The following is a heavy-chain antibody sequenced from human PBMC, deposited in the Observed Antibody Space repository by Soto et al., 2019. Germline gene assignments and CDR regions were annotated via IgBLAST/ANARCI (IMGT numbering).Heavy chain of an antibody. J-gene: IGHJ6*03. CDR1: GGTFNSDT. CDR2: IVPILGTG. Sequence: QVQLVHSGPEVKKSGSSVKVSCKLSGGTFNSDTISWLRLAPVQGLEWMGRIVPILGTGNYAQKFQGRVTITEDRSTNTGYMELSSLTSEDTAIYYCAREAGYYNMATFPFYCMDVWGNGTTVTVSS. D-gene: IGHD3-10*01. CDR3: AREAGYYNMATFPFYCMDV. V-gene: IGHV1-69*08.